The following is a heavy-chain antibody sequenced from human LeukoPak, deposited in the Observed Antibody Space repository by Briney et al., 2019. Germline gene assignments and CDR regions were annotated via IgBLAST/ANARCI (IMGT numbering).Heavy chain of an antibody. CDR3: ARGLKLSSSWYSPVDYYGMDV. Sequence: PGGSLRLSCAASGFTFSSYSMNWVRQAPGKGLEWVSSISSSSSYIYYADSVKGRFTISRDNAKNSLYLQMNSLRAEDTAVYYCARGLKLSSSWYSPVDYYGMDVWGQGTTVTVSS. J-gene: IGHJ6*02. D-gene: IGHD6-13*01. CDR2: ISSSSSYI. V-gene: IGHV3-21*01. CDR1: GFTFSSYS.